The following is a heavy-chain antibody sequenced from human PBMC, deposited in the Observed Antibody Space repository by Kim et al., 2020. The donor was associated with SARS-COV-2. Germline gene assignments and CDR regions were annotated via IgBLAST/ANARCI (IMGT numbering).Heavy chain of an antibody. CDR3: AKDGDTSTTRTDSLDI. CDR1: GFTFRTYA. J-gene: IGHJ3*02. D-gene: IGHD3-16*01. Sequence: GGSLRLSCATSGFTFRTYAMSWVRQAPGKGLEWLSAISGSGATTHYADSVKSRFTISRDNSMNTLSLQMTSLRVEDTALYYCAKDGDTSTTRTDSLDIWGQGTMVTVSS. V-gene: IGHV3-23*01. CDR2: ISGSGATT.